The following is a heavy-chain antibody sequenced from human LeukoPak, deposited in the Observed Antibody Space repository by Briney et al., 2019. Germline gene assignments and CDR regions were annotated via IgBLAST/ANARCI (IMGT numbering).Heavy chain of an antibody. J-gene: IGHJ4*02. Sequence: SETLSLTCTASGGSISSSSYYWGWIRQPPGKGLEWIGYIYYSGSTDYNPSLKSRVTISVDTSKNQFSLKLSSVTAADTAVYYCARVPQQWLVGGFDCWGQGTLVTVSS. D-gene: IGHD6-19*01. V-gene: IGHV4-61*05. CDR1: GGSISSSSYY. CDR3: ARVPQQWLVGGFDC. CDR2: IYYSGST.